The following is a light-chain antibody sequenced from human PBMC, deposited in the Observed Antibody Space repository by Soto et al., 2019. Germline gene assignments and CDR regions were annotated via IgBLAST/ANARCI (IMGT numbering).Light chain of an antibody. V-gene: IGKV3-15*01. CDR3: QQYNDWPLT. J-gene: IGKJ1*01. Sequence: EIVMTQSPVTLSVSPGERATLYCRASQSVSSNLAWYQQKPGQAPILLIYGAFTRATGIPARFSGTGSGTEFTLTISSLQSEDFALYYCQQYNDWPLTFGQGTKVDI. CDR1: QSVSSN. CDR2: GAF.